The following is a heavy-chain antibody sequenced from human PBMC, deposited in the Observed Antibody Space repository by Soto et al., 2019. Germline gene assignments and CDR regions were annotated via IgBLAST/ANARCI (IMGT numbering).Heavy chain of an antibody. CDR2: INVGNGNT. D-gene: IGHD2-21*02. Sequence: ASVKVSCKAPGYIFTDYAMYWVRQAPGQRLEWMGWINVGNGNTKYSQNFQARVTITRDTSASTAYMDLSSLRSEDTAVYYCARGAGYCGGDCWNDYYYAMDVRGQGTTVTVSS. J-gene: IGHJ6*02. CDR1: GYIFTDYA. V-gene: IGHV1-3*01. CDR3: ARGAGYCGGDCWNDYYYAMDV.